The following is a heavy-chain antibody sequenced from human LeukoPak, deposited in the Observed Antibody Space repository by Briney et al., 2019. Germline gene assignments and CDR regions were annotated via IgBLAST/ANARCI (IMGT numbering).Heavy chain of an antibody. CDR3: AKDARVGATPYYYFDY. Sequence: GGSLRLSCAASGFTFSSYGMHWVRQAPGKGLEWVAFIRYDGSNKYYADSVKGRFTISRDNSKNTLYLQMDSLRAEDTAVYYCAKDARVGATPYYYFDYWGQGTLVTVSS. J-gene: IGHJ4*02. CDR2: IRYDGSNK. V-gene: IGHV3-30*02. CDR1: GFTFSSYG. D-gene: IGHD1-26*01.